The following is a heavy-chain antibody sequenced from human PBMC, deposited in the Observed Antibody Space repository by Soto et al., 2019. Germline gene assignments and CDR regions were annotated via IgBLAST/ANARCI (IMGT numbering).Heavy chain of an antibody. CDR1: GGSISSYY. J-gene: IGHJ4*02. Sequence: SETLSLTCTVSGGSISSYYCSWIRQPPEKGLEWIGYIYYSGSTNYNPSLKSRVTISVDTSKNQFSLKLSSVTAADTAVYYCARTNSSSWYFDDYFDYWGQGTLVTVS. D-gene: IGHD6-13*01. CDR3: ARTNSSSWYFDDYFDY. CDR2: IYYSGST. V-gene: IGHV4-59*08.